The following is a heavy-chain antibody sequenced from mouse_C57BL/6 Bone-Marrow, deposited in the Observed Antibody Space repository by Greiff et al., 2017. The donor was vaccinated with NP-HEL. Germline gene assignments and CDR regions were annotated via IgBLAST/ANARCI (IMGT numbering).Heavy chain of an antibody. V-gene: IGHV1-82*01. CDR1: GYAFSSSW. Sequence: VQLQQSGAELVKPGASVKISCKASGYAFSSSWMHWVKQRPGKGLEWIGRIYPGDGDTNYNGKFKGKATMTADKSSSTAYLQLSSLTSDDSEVYFCARNYSDSWGQGTTLTVSS. J-gene: IGHJ2*01. D-gene: IGHD2-12*01. CDR3: ARNYSDS. CDR2: IYPGDGDT.